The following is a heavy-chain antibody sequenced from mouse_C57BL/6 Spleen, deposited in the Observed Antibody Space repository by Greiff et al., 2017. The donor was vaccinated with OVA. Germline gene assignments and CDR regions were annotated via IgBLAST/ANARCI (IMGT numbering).Heavy chain of an antibody. Sequence: EVQGVESGGGLVKPGGSLKLSCAASGFTFSSYTMSWVRQTPGKRLAWVATISGGGGNTYYPDIVKGRISMSRYKDKNTQYLQMRSLRSEETDVYDGERRGDYDYDGYFDYWGQGTTLTVSS. CDR1: GFTFSSYT. V-gene: IGHV5-9*04. CDR3: ERRGDYDYDGYFDY. J-gene: IGHJ2*01. D-gene: IGHD2-4*01. CDR2: ISGGGGNT.